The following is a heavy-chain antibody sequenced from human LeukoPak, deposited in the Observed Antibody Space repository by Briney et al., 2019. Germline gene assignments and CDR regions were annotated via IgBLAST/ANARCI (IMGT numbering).Heavy chain of an antibody. J-gene: IGHJ4*02. CDR2: IYYSGST. Sequence: SETLSLTCTVSGGSISSYYWSWIRPPPGKGLEWIGYIYYSGSTNYNPSLKSRVTISVDTSKNQFSLKLSSVTAADTAVYYCARTYSSSWQIHFDYWGQGTLVTVSS. D-gene: IGHD6-13*01. V-gene: IGHV4-59*01. CDR1: GGSISSYY. CDR3: ARTYSSSWQIHFDY.